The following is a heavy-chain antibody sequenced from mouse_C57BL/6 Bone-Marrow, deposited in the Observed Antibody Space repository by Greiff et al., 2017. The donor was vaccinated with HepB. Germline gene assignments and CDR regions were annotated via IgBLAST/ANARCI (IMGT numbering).Heavy chain of an antibody. Sequence: QVQLQQSGPGLVQPSQSLSITCTVSGFSLTSYGVHWVRQSPGKGLEWLGVIWSGGSTDYNAAFISSLSISTDDSKSQVFFKMNSLQADDTARYYCARGLPFYARGYFDVWGTGTTVTVSS. CDR3: ARGLPFYARGYFDV. CDR1: GFSLTSYG. V-gene: IGHV2-2*01. CDR2: IWSGGST. J-gene: IGHJ1*03. D-gene: IGHD3-1*01.